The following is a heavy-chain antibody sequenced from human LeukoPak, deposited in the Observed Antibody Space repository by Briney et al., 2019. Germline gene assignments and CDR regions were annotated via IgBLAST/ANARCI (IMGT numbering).Heavy chain of an antibody. CDR2: IIPILGIA. CDR1: GGTFSSYA. Sequence: ASVKVSCKASGGTFSSYAISWVRQAPGQGLEWMGRIIPILGIANYAQKFQGRVTITADKSTSTAYMELSSLRSEDTAVYYCARVEGYCSSTSCYDPPDWGQGTLVTVSS. CDR3: ARVEGYCSSTSCYDPPD. D-gene: IGHD2-2*01. V-gene: IGHV1-69*04. J-gene: IGHJ4*02.